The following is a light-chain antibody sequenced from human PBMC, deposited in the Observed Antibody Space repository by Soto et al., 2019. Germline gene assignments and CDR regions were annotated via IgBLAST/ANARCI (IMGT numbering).Light chain of an antibody. J-gene: IGKJ4*02. Sequence: EIVLTQSPGTLSLSPGERATLSCRASQSVSNSYLACYQQKPGHAPRLRIYVASNRATCIPDSLSGSASGTDFTLTISRLEPEDFAVYYCQQYGTSGTFGRGTKVDIK. CDR1: QSVSNSY. CDR2: VAS. V-gene: IGKV3-20*01. CDR3: QQYGTSGT.